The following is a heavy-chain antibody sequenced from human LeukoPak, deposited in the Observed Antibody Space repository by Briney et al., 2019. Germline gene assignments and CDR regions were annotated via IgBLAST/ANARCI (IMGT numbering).Heavy chain of an antibody. D-gene: IGHD3-10*01. CDR1: GYTFTRYY. Sequence: GAAVKVSCKASGYTFTRYYMHWVRQAPGQGREWMGWINPNSGGTNYAQKFQGRVTMTRDTSISTAYMELSRLRSDDTAVYYCARFGGSGSYFYYYYYMDVWGKGTTVTVSS. V-gene: IGHV1-2*02. CDR2: INPNSGGT. CDR3: ARFGGSGSYFYYYYYMDV. J-gene: IGHJ6*03.